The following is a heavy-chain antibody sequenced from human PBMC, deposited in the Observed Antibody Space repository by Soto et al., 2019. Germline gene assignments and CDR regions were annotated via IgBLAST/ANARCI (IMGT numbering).Heavy chain of an antibody. D-gene: IGHD5-18*01. CDR2: IIPIFGTA. CDR1: GGTFSSYA. CDR3: AREVGTAMAPDAFDI. Sequence: GASVKVSCKASGGTFSSYAISWVRQAPGQGLEWMGGIIPIFGTANYAQKFQGRVTITADESTSTAYMELSSLRSEDTAVYYCAREVGTAMAPDAFDIWGQGTMVTVSS. V-gene: IGHV1-69*13. J-gene: IGHJ3*02.